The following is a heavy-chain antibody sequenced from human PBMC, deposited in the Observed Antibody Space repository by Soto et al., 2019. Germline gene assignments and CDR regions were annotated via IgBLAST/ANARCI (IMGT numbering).Heavy chain of an antibody. D-gene: IGHD2-15*01. Sequence: QVQLVQSGAEVKKPGSSVKVSCKASGGTFSSYTISWVRQAPGQGLEWMGRIIPILGIANYAQKFQGRVTITADKSTSTAYMELSSLRSEDTAVYYCARDQLAATPYYCYYLDVWGKGTTVTVSS. J-gene: IGHJ6*03. CDR1: GGTFSSYT. CDR3: ARDQLAATPYYCYYLDV. CDR2: IIPILGIA. V-gene: IGHV1-69*08.